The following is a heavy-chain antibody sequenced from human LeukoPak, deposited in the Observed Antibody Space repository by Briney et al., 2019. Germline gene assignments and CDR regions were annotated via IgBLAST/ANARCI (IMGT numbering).Heavy chain of an antibody. CDR2: ISSSSTDI. D-gene: IGHD1-26*01. Sequence: GGTLCLSCAVSGVTFSIYSMNWVRQAPGKGLEWVSYISSSSTDIYYAASVKGRFTISRDNTKNSPYLQMNSPRAEETAEYCCARASPIPGAAGGSDYCGQGTLVTVSS. J-gene: IGHJ4*02. CDR3: ARASPIPGAAGGSDY. V-gene: IGHV3-21*01. CDR1: GVTFSIYS.